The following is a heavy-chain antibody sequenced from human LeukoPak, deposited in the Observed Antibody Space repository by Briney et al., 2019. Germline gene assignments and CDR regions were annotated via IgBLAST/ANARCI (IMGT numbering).Heavy chain of an antibody. V-gene: IGHV4-59*01. J-gene: IGHJ3*02. CDR1: GGSLSSYY. Sequence: SETLSLTCTVSGGSLSSYYWSWIRQPPGKGLEWIGYIYYSGSTNYNPSLKSRVTISVDTSKNQFSLKLSSVTAADTAVYYCARAYDSSGYPAFDIWGQGTMVTVSS. CDR2: IYYSGST. CDR3: ARAYDSSGYPAFDI. D-gene: IGHD3-22*01.